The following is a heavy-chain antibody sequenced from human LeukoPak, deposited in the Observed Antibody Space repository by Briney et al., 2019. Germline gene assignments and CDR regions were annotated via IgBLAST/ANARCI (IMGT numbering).Heavy chain of an antibody. CDR3: ARARSSGVDY. CDR1: GFTFSSYS. D-gene: IGHD2-8*02. CDR2: ISSSSSYI. J-gene: IGHJ4*02. Sequence: GGSLRLSCAASGFTFSSYSMNWVRQAPGKGLEWVSSISSSSSYIYYADSVKGRFTISRDNSKNTLYLQMNSLRAEDTAVYYCARARSSGVDYWGQGTLVTVSS. V-gene: IGHV3-21*01.